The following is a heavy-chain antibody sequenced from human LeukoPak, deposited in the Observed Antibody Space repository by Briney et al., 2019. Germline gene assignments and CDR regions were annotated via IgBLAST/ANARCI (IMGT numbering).Heavy chain of an antibody. V-gene: IGHV3-30*03. J-gene: IGHJ6*04. CDR3: ARDETVTTNYYYYAMDV. D-gene: IGHD4-17*01. CDR2: ISYDGSNK. CDR1: GFTFSSYG. Sequence: GGSLRLSCAASGFTFSSYGMHWVRQAPVKGLEWVAVISYDGSNKYYADSVKGRFTISRDNAKNSLYLQMNSLRAEDTAVYYCARDETVTTNYYYYAMDVWGKGTTVTVSS.